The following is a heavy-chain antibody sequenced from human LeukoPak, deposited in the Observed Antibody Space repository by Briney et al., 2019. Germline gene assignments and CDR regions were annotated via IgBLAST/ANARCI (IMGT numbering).Heavy chain of an antibody. CDR3: AKGSVDTSYIDY. CDR2: LSGSGDST. CDR1: GFTFSNFA. V-gene: IGHV3-23*01. J-gene: IGHJ4*02. Sequence: PGGSLRLSCAASGFTFSNFAMTWVRLAPGRGLEWVSTLSGSGDSTHFADSVKGRFTISRDNSKNTLYLQMNRLRVEDTALYYCAKGSVDTSYIDYWGQGTLVTVSS. D-gene: IGHD3-10*01.